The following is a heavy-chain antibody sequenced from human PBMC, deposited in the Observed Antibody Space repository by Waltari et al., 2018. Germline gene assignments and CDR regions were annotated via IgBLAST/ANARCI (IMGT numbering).Heavy chain of an antibody. CDR1: GFTFDDYS. Sequence: EVQLVESGGGWVQPGRSLRLSCAASGFTFDDYSMHWVRQAPGKGLEWVAGINWNSGNIRYADSVKGRFIISRDNAKNSLYLQMNSLREEDTAFYYCVKSAGGATIWLVFDDWGQGTLVTVSS. D-gene: IGHD3-16*01. V-gene: IGHV3-9*01. J-gene: IGHJ4*02. CDR2: INWNSGNI. CDR3: VKSAGGATIWLVFDD.